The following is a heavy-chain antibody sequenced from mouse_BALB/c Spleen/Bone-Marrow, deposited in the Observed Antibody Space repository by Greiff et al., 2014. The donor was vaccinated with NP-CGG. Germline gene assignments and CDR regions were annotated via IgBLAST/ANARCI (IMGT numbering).Heavy chain of an antibody. V-gene: IGHV2-2*02. Sequence: QVQLQQSGPGLVKPSQSLSITCTVSGFSLTTYGLHWVRQSPGKGLEWLGVIWSGGGTDYNAAFISRLIITKDNSKSQVFSKMNSLQTNDTAMYYCARKGYTGYFDVWGAGTTVTVSS. CDR3: ARKGYTGYFDV. CDR2: IWSGGGT. CDR1: GFSLTTYG. J-gene: IGHJ1*01. D-gene: IGHD2-2*01.